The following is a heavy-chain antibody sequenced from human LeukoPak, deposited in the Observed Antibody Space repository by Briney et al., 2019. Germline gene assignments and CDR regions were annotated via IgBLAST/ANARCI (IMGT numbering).Heavy chain of an antibody. CDR3: ARARGYSYGITPNYFDY. J-gene: IGHJ4*02. CDR1: GYTFTGYY. Sequence: ASVKVSCKASGYTFTGYYMHWVRQAPGQGLEWMGWINPNSGGTNYAQKFQGWVTMTRDTSISTAYMELSRLRSDDTAVYYCARARGYSYGITPNYFDYWGQGTLVTVSP. D-gene: IGHD5-18*01. V-gene: IGHV1-2*04. CDR2: INPNSGGT.